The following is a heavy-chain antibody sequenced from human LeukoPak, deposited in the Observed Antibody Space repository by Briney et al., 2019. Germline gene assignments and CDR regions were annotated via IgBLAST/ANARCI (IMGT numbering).Heavy chain of an antibody. D-gene: IGHD5-18*01. CDR2: ISNSGGST. Sequence: GSLRLSCAASGFTFSSYAMTWVRQAPGKGLEWVSTISNSGGSTYYADSVKGRFTISRDNSKNTLYLHMNSLRDEDTAVYYCAKDLRIQLWAYYFDYWGQGTLVTVSS. CDR3: AKDLRIQLWAYYFDY. CDR1: GFTFSSYA. J-gene: IGHJ4*02. V-gene: IGHV3-23*01.